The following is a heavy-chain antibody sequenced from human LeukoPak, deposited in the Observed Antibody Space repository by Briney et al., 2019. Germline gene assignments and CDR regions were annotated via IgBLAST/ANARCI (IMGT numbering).Heavy chain of an antibody. V-gene: IGHV3-23*01. CDR1: RFTFSNYA. J-gene: IGHJ4*02. D-gene: IGHD3-22*01. CDR3: AKDYYDSSGYAYYFDY. CDR2: ISGSGDNT. Sequence: GGSPRLSCAASRFTFSNYAMSWVRHAPGKGLEWVSAISGSGDNTYYADSVKGRFTISRDNSKNTLYLQMNSLRAEDTAVYYCAKDYYDSSGYAYYFDYRGQGTLVTVSS.